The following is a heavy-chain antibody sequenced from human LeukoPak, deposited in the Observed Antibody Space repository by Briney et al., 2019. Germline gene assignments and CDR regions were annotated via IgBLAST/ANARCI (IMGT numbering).Heavy chain of an antibody. V-gene: IGHV4-59*01. CDR1: GGSISSYY. D-gene: IGHD1-26*01. CDR2: IYYSGST. Sequence: PETPCLTCTVSGGSISSYYWSWIRQPPGKGLEWIGYIYYSGSTNYNPSLKSRVTISVDTSKNQFSLKLSSVTAADTAVYYCARAGVGATLYYFDYWGQGPLVIVS. CDR3: ARAGVGATLYYFDY. J-gene: IGHJ4*02.